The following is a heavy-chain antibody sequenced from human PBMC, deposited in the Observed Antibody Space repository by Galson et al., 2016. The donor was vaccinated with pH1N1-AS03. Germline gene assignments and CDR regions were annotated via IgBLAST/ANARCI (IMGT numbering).Heavy chain of an antibody. D-gene: IGHD6-13*01. J-gene: IGHJ4*02. Sequence: SLRLSCATSGFTFSTYWMHRVRQSPGKGLVWVARINSGGSITDYADSVKGRFTVSRDNAKNTLYLQMNGLRADDTAVYYCAREAGTESSGWFYFDYWGQGTLVPVSS. CDR2: INSGGSIT. V-gene: IGHV3-74*01. CDR3: AREAGTESSGWFYFDY. CDR1: GFTFSTYW.